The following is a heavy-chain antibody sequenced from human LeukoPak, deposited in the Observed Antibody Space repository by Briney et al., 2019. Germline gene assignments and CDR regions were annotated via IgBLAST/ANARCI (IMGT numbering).Heavy chain of an antibody. CDR3: ARERYGDYVFGH. V-gene: IGHV3-66*01. CDR1: GFTVSSNY. J-gene: IGHJ4*02. D-gene: IGHD4-17*01. CDR2: IYSGGST. Sequence: GGSLRLSCAASGFTVSSNYMSWVRQAPGKGLEWVSVIYSGGSTYYADSVKGRFTISRDNSKNTLYLQMNSLRAEDTAVYYCARERYGDYVFGHWGQGTLVTVSS.